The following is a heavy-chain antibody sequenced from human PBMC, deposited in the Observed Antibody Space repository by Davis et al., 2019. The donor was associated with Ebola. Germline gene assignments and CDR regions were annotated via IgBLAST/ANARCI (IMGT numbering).Heavy chain of an antibody. CDR2: IYYSGST. CDR1: GGSISSGDYY. J-gene: IGHJ3*02. D-gene: IGHD3-22*01. CDR3: ARGGITMIVVVTYLDAFDI. Sequence: PSETLSLTCTVSGGSISSGDYYWSWIRQPPGKGLEWIGYIYYSGSTYYNPSLKSRVTISVDTSKNQFSLKLSSVTAADTAVYYCARGGITMIVVVTYLDAFDIWGQGTMVTVSS. V-gene: IGHV4-30-4*08.